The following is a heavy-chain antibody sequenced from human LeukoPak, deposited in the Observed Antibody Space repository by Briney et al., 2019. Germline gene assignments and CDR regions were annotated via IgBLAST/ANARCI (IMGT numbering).Heavy chain of an antibody. CDR1: GGSFSGYY. V-gene: IGHV4-34*01. CDR2: INHSGST. CDR3: ARGPRPVYSSGWYGYDY. J-gene: IGHJ4*02. Sequence: SETLSLTCPVYGGSFSGYYGSSIRQHPGKGLEWIGEINHSGSTNYNPSLKSRVTISVDTSKNQFSLKLSSVTAADTAVYYCARGPRPVYSSGWYGYDYWGQGTLVTVSS. D-gene: IGHD6-19*01.